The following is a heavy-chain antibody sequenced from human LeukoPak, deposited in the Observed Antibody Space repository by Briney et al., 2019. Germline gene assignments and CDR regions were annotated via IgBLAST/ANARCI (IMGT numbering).Heavy chain of an antibody. CDR3: ARDYYDSSGPLDAFDI. D-gene: IGHD3-22*01. J-gene: IGHJ3*02. CDR1: GYTFTGYY. V-gene: IGHV1-2*02. CDR2: INPNSGGT. Sequence: ASVKVSCKASGYTFTGYYMHWVRQAPGQGLEWMGWINPNSGGTNYAQKFQGRVTMTRDTSISTAYMELSRLRSDDTAVYYCARDYYDSSGPLDAFDIWGQGTMVTVSS.